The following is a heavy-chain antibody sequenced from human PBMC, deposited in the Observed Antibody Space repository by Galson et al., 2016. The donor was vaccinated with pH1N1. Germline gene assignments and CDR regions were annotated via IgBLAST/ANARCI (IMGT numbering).Heavy chain of an antibody. CDR1: GFTFSAHY. V-gene: IGHV3-72*01. J-gene: IGHJ4*02. Sequence: SLRLSCAASGFTFSAHYMEWFRQAPGKGLEWVGRIRHKDYGYTTEYAASVRGRFTISRDENSLYLQMNSLKVEDTAVYFCARIQPAVLSAHDFWGQGTLVSVS. CDR3: ARIQPAVLSAHDF. D-gene: IGHD2-8*01. CDR2: IRHKDYGYTT.